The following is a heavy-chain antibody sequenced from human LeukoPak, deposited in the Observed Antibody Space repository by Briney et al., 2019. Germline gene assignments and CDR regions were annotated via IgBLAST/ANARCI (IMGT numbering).Heavy chain of an antibody. D-gene: IGHD2-15*01. CDR1: GFTFNNAW. J-gene: IGHJ4*02. CDR2: IRSNTNGGTT. CDR3: SSYPLGYCSVGSCYGPFDS. V-gene: IGHV3-15*01. Sequence: PGGSLRLSCAASGFTFNNAWMNWVRQAPGKGLEWIGRIRSNTNGGTTDYAAPVKGRFTISRDDSTNTLYLQMNSLKTEDTAMYYCSSYPLGYCSVGSCYGPFDSWGQGTLVTVSS.